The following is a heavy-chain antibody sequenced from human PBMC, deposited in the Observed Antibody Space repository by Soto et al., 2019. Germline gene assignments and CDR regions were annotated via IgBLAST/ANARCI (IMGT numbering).Heavy chain of an antibody. J-gene: IGHJ6*02. CDR3: ARDESHYYESSSLYYYYGMDV. CDR1: GYTFTGYY. D-gene: IGHD3-22*01. Sequence: ASVKVSCKASGYTFTGYYMHWVRQAPGQGLEWMGWINPNSGGTNYAQKFQGRVTMTRDTSISTAYMELSRLRSDDTAVYYCARDESHYYESSSLYYYYGMDVWGQGTTVTVSS. V-gene: IGHV1-2*02. CDR2: INPNSGGT.